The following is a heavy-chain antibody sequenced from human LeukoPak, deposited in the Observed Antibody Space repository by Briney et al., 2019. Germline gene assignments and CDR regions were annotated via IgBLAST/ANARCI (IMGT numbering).Heavy chain of an antibody. CDR2: VSGSGSTV. J-gene: IGHJ4*02. CDR1: GFTFSDHI. V-gene: IGHV3-48*01. CDR3: VRQFAS. Sequence: PGGSLGLSCAASGFTFSDHIMNWVRQLPGKRLEWVAYVSGSGSTVYYADSVKGRFTISRDNGKSSLYLQMNSLRVEATALYYCVRQFASWGQGTLVTVSS.